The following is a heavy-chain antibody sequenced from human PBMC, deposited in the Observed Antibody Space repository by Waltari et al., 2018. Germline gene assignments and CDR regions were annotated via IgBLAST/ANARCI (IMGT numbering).Heavy chain of an antibody. J-gene: IGHJ4*02. CDR3: VRPRLSGYDIDY. D-gene: IGHD5-12*01. V-gene: IGHV3-15*07. CDR2: IKSKTDGGTT. CDR1: GFRFSNPW. Sequence: EVQLVESARGLVTPGVSRRLSCTASGFRFSNPWMNWVRQAPGKGLEWVGRIKSKTDGGTTDYGAPVKGRFTISRNDSKTTLYLEMNGLKTEDTAVYYCVRPRLSGYDIDYWGQGTLVTVSS.